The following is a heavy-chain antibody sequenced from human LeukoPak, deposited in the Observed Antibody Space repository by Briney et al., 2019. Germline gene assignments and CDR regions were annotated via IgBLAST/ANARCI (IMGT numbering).Heavy chain of an antibody. CDR1: GFIFGDHA. V-gene: IGHV3-49*04. CDR2: IRSKVYRGTT. J-gene: IGHJ6*02. Sequence: PGGSLRLSCTGSGFIFGDHAMSWVRQAPGKGLEWVGFIRSKVYRGTTEYAASVKGRFTISRDDSASIAYLQMNSLRTEDTAVYYCARGPIQLWIHNAMDVWGQGTTVTVYS. CDR3: ARGPIQLWIHNAMDV. D-gene: IGHD5-18*01.